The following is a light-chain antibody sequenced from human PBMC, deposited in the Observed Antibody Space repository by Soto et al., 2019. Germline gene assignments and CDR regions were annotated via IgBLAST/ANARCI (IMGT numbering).Light chain of an antibody. CDR1: SSNIGAGYD. V-gene: IGLV1-40*01. Sequence: QYVLTQPPSVSGAPGQRVTISCTGSSSNIGAGYDVHWYRQLPGTAPKLLIYGNINRPSGVPDRFSGSKSGTSASLAITGLQAEDEADYYCQSYDSSLSVVFGGGTKLTVL. CDR2: GNI. CDR3: QSYDSSLSVV. J-gene: IGLJ2*01.